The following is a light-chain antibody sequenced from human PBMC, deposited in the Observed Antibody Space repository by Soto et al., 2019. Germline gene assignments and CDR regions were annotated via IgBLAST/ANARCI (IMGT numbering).Light chain of an antibody. J-gene: IGKJ2*01. CDR2: AAS. V-gene: IGKV1-9*01. Sequence: IQLTQSPSSLSASVGDRVTITCRASQGISSYLAWYQQKPGKAPKLLIYAASTLQSGVPPRFSGSGSGTDFTLAISSLQPEDFATYYCQQLNSYPYTFGQGTKLEIK. CDR1: QGISSY. CDR3: QQLNSYPYT.